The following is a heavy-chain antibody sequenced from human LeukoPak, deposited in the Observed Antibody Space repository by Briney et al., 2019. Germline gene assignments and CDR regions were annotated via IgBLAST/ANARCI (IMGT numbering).Heavy chain of an antibody. D-gene: IGHD4-17*01. CDR1: GFTFDDYA. Sequence: GGSLRLSCAASGFTFDDYAMHWVRQAPGKGLEWVSGISWNSGSIGYADSVKGRFTISRDNAKNSLYLQMNSLRAEDTALYYCAKDGLTPSYGDYPYYFDYWGQGTLVTVSS. CDR2: ISWNSGSI. J-gene: IGHJ4*02. CDR3: AKDGLTPSYGDYPYYFDY. V-gene: IGHV3-9*01.